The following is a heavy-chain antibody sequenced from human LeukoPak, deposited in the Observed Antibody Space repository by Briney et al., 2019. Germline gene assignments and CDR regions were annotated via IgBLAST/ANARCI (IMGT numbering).Heavy chain of an antibody. CDR3: ARAPAGYSSSWYVLDY. D-gene: IGHD6-13*01. CDR2: VYYGGIT. Sequence: SETLSLTCTVSGGSIDNYYWTWIRQPPGKGLEWIGYVYYGGITKYNPSLMSRVSISVDTSKNQFSLKVRAVTAADTAVYYCARAPAGYSSSWYVLDYWGQGTLVTVSS. CDR1: GGSIDNYY. V-gene: IGHV4-59*01. J-gene: IGHJ4*02.